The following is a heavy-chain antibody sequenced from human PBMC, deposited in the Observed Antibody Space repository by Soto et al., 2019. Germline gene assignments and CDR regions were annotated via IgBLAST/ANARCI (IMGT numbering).Heavy chain of an antibody. J-gene: IGHJ4*02. CDR3: ARGDTHYYFDF. CDR1: GGSVFTSYY. V-gene: IGHV4-59*02. CDR2: TYYSGIT. D-gene: IGHD1-26*01. Sequence: PSETLSLTCTVSGGSVFTSYYWTWIRQSPGKGLEWIAYTYYSGITNYNPSLKSRVTISQDTSKNQFSLSLASVTAADTAVYYCARGDTHYYFDFWGQGALVTVSS.